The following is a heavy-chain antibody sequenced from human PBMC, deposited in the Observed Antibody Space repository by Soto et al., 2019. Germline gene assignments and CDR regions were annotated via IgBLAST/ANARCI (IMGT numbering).Heavy chain of an antibody. V-gene: IGHV3-30*18. Sequence: GSLSLSCAASGFTFSSYGMHWVRQAPGKGLEWVAVISYDGSNKYYADSVKGRFTISRDNSKNTLYLQMNSLRAEDTAVYYCAKDAGPRGYSGYETNDYYYYYGMDVWGQGTTVTVSS. CDR3: AKDAGPRGYSGYETNDYYYYYGMDV. J-gene: IGHJ6*02. D-gene: IGHD5-12*01. CDR1: GFTFSSYG. CDR2: ISYDGSNK.